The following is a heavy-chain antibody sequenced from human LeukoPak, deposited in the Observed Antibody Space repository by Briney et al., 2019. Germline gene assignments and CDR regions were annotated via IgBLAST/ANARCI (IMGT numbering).Heavy chain of an antibody. V-gene: IGHV1-69*06. Sequence: SVKVSCKASGGTFSSYAISWVRQAPGQGLEWMGGIIPIFGAANYAQKFQGRVTITADKSTSTAYMELSSLRSEDTAVYYCATGFNWNSDAFDIWGQGTMVTVSS. CDR3: ATGFNWNSDAFDI. J-gene: IGHJ3*02. CDR2: IIPIFGAA. CDR1: GGTFSSYA. D-gene: IGHD1-7*01.